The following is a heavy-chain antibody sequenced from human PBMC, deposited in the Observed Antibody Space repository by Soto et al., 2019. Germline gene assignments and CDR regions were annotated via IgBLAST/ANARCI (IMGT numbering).Heavy chain of an antibody. CDR3: ARGRYGDY. CDR2: ISAHNGNT. V-gene: IGHV1-18*01. D-gene: IGHD1-1*01. CDR1: GYTFTSYG. Sequence: QVHLVQSGAEVKKPGASVKVSCKGSGYTFTSYGITWVRQAPGQGLEWMGWISAHNGNTDYAQKLQGRVTVTRDTSTSTAYMELRSLRSDDTAVFYCARGRYGDYWGQGALVTVSS. J-gene: IGHJ4*02.